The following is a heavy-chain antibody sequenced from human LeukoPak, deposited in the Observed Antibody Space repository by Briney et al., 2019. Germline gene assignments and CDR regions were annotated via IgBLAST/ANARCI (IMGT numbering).Heavy chain of an antibody. CDR3: ARGHAYCSGGSCLPRVGWFDP. CDR2: INHSGST. CDR1: GGSFSGYY. D-gene: IGHD2-15*01. V-gene: IGHV4-34*01. J-gene: IGHJ5*02. Sequence: SETLSLTCDVYGGSFSGYYWSWIRQPPEKGLEWIGEINHSGSTNYNPSLKSRVTISVDTSKNQFSLKLSSVTAADTAVYYCARGHAYCSGGSCLPRVGWFDPWGQGTLVTVSS.